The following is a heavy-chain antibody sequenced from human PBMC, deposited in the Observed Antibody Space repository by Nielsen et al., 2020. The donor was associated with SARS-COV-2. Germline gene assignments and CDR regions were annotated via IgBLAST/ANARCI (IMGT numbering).Heavy chain of an antibody. V-gene: IGHV4-59*01. J-gene: IGHJ1*01. CDR3: ARGAGRGWYGSEYFQH. CDR2: IYYSGST. Sequence: SETLSLTCTVSGGSISSYYWSWIRQPPGKGLEWIGYIYYSGSTNYNPSLKSRVTISVDTSKNQFSLKLSSVTAADTAVYYCARGAGRGWYGSEYFQHWGQGTLVTVSS. D-gene: IGHD6-19*01. CDR1: GGSISSYY.